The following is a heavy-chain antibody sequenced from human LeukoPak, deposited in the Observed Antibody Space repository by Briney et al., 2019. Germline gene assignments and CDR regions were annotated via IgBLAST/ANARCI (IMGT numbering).Heavy chain of an antibody. Sequence: SETLSLTCTVSGGSISSSNYYWGWIRQTPGKGLEWIGNIYYSGSTYYNPSLKSRVTISVDTSKNQFSLKLSSVTAADTAVYYCARAGFGNYYYYGLDVWGQGTAVTVSS. J-gene: IGHJ6*02. V-gene: IGHV4-39*07. CDR1: GGSISSSNYY. CDR3: ARAGFGNYYYYGLDV. CDR2: IYYSGST. D-gene: IGHD3-10*01.